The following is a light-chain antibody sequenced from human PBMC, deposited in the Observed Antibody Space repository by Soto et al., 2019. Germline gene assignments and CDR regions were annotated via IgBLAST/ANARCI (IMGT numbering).Light chain of an antibody. CDR1: QGISSY. CDR3: QQYYTYPQT. Sequence: AIRMTQSPSSFSASTGDRVTITCRASQGISSYLAWYQQKPGKAPKLLVYAASTLQYGVPSRFSGSASGTDFTLTISCLQSEAFATYFCQQYYTYPQTFRQGTKLEIK. V-gene: IGKV1-8*01. CDR2: AAS. J-gene: IGKJ2*01.